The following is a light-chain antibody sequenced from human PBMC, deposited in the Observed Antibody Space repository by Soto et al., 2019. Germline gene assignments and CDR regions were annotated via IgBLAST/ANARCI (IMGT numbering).Light chain of an antibody. Sequence: QSALTQPASVSGSPGQSITISCTGTSSDVGTYNLVSWYQQHPGKAPKLMISEVSKRPSGVSNRFSGSKSGNTASLTISGLQAEDESDYYCCSYAGSGTLVFGGGTKLTVL. CDR3: CSYAGSGTLV. CDR1: SSDVGTYNL. J-gene: IGLJ2*01. CDR2: EVS. V-gene: IGLV2-23*02.